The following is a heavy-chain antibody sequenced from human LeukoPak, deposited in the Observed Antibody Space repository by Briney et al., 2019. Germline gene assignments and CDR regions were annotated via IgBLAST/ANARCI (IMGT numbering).Heavy chain of an antibody. V-gene: IGHV4-38-2*01. J-gene: IGHJ4*02. CDR3: ARQYSGSYYSFDY. CDR2: IYHSGST. CDR1: GYSISSGYY. Sequence: SETLSLTCAVSGYSISSGYYWGWIRQPPGRGLEWIGSIYHSGSTYYNPSLKSRVTISVDTSKNQFSLKLSSVTAADTAVYYCARQYSGSYYSFDYWGQGTLVTVSS. D-gene: IGHD1-26*01.